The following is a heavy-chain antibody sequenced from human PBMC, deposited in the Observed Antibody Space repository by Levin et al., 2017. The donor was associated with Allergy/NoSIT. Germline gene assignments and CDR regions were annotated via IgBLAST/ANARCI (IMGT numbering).Heavy chain of an antibody. CDR3: ARYSVFGGLLLPFDY. D-gene: IGHD2-15*01. J-gene: IGHJ4*02. CDR2: IIPIFGTA. V-gene: IGHV1-69*13. CDR1: GGTFSSYA. Sequence: PQASVKVSCKASGGTFSSYAISWVRQAPGQGLEWMGGIIPIFGTANYAQKFQGRVTITADESTSTAYMALSSLRSEDTAVYYCARYSVFGGLLLPFDYWGQGTLVTVSS.